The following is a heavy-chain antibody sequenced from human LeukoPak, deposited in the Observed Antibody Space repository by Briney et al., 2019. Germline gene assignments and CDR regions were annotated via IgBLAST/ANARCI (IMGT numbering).Heavy chain of an antibody. CDR1: GLPFSDYA. CDR2: IRISAYGATT. D-gene: IGHD2-15*01. J-gene: IGHJ4*02. CDR3: ATHRLVSHDIQFDY. V-gene: IGHV3-49*04. Sequence: GGSLRLSCTVSGLPFSDYALSWVRQVPGKGLEWVGFIRISAYGATTEYSAPVKDRFTISRDDSKSLVYLHMNILKTDDTAVYYCATHRLVSHDIQFDYWGQGALVIVSS.